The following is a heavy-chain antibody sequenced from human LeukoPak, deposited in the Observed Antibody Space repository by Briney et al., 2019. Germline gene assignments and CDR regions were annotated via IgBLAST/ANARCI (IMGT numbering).Heavy chain of an antibody. D-gene: IGHD4-23*01. Sequence: GGFLRLSCAASGFTFSSYGMHWVRQAPGKGLEWVAVIWYDGSNKYYADSVKGRFTISRDNSKNTLYLQMNSLRAEGTAVYYCARVGEMTTVVTDYYYYGMDVWGQGTTVTVSS. CDR3: ARVGEMTTVVTDYYYYGMDV. CDR1: GFTFSSYG. V-gene: IGHV3-33*01. J-gene: IGHJ6*02. CDR2: IWYDGSNK.